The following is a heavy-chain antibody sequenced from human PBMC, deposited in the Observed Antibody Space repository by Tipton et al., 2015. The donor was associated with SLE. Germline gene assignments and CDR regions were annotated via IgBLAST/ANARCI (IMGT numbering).Heavy chain of an antibody. J-gene: IGHJ4*02. CDR1: GYSISSGYF. Sequence: TLSLTCTVSGYSISSGYFWGWIRQPPGKGLEWIGSMYQSGGTYYNPSLKSRVTISVDTSKNQFSLKVNSVTAADTAVYYCARSFSSFVYWGQGTLVSVSS. CDR2: MYQSGGT. CDR3: ARSFSSFVY. V-gene: IGHV4-38-2*02.